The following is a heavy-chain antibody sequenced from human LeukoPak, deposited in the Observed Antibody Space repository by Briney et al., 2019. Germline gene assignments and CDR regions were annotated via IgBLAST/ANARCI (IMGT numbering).Heavy chain of an antibody. CDR2: ISGSGGST. Sequence: PGGSLRLSCAASGFTFSNYVMGWVRQAPGKGLEWVSAISGSGGSTYYADSVKGRFTISRDNSKNTLYLQMNSLRAEDTAVYYCAKGIYGMDVWGQGTTVTVSS. J-gene: IGHJ6*02. CDR3: AKGIYGMDV. CDR1: GFTFSNYV. V-gene: IGHV3-23*01.